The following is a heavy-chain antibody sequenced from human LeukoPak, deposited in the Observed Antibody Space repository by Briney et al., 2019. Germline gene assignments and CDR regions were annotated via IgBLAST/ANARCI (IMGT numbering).Heavy chain of an antibody. J-gene: IGHJ4*02. D-gene: IGHD4-23*01. CDR2: ITGSSSHT. V-gene: IGHV3-11*05. CDR3: ARGFGGGKGFDY. Sequence: PGGSLRLSCAASGFTFSDFYMSWIRQAPGKGLEWVSYITGSSSHTNYADSMKGRFTISRDNAKNSLFLQMNSLRAEDTAVYYCARGFGGGKGFDYWGQGTLATVSS. CDR1: GFTFSDFY.